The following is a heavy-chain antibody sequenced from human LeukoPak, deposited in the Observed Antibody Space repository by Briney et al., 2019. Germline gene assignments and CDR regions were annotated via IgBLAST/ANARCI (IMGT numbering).Heavy chain of an antibody. Sequence: ASVKVSCKASGYTFTGYYMHWVRQAPGQGLEWMGWINPNTGGTNYAQKFQGRVTMTRDTSISTAYMELSRLRSDDTAVYYCALLPKLYYYYMDVWGKGTTVTISS. CDR1: GYTFTGYY. CDR3: ALLPKLYYYYMDV. J-gene: IGHJ6*03. V-gene: IGHV1-2*02. D-gene: IGHD3-22*01. CDR2: INPNTGGT.